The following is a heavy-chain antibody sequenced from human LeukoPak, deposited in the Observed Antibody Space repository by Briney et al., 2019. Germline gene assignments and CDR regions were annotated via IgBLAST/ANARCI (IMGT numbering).Heavy chain of an antibody. CDR3: ARELRGTKTGGFDI. V-gene: IGHV3-64*02. J-gene: IGHJ3*02. Sequence: GGSLRLSCAASGFRFSYHDMHWVRQAPGKGLEFVSSIGAAGAHTFYADSVKGRFTISRDNFQSTMYLQMDGLRPEDSAVYYARELRGTKTGGFDILVQGTVVAVSS. CDR2: IGAAGAHT. CDR1: GFRFSYHD. D-gene: IGHD1-14*01.